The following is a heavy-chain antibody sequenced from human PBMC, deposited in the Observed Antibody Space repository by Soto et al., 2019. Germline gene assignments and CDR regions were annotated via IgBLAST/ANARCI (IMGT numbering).Heavy chain of an antibody. CDR2: FSTGGDGGTT. Sequence: VGSLRLSCADFGFTFSSYSMSWVRQAPGKGLEWVSGFSTGGDGGTTYYIDSVKGRFTISRDNSKNMLFLQMNSLRGEDTAIYYCAKKVNSGPGSQYFDFWGQGTLVTVSS. V-gene: IGHV3-23*01. J-gene: IGHJ4*02. CDR3: AKKVNSGPGSQYFDF. D-gene: IGHD3-10*01. CDR1: GFTFSSYS.